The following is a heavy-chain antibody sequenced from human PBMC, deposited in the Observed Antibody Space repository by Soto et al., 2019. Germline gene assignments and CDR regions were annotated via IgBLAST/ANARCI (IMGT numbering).Heavy chain of an antibody. V-gene: IGHV1-69*12. Sequence: QVQLVQSGAEVKKPGSSVKVSCTASGGTFSSYAISWVRQAPGQGLEWMGGIIPIFGTANYAQKFQGRVTITADESTSTAYMELSSLRSEDTAVYYCASMNCSGGSCYYYYGMDVWGQGTTVTVSS. CDR2: IIPIFGTA. J-gene: IGHJ6*02. D-gene: IGHD2-15*01. CDR3: ASMNCSGGSCYYYYGMDV. CDR1: GGTFSSYA.